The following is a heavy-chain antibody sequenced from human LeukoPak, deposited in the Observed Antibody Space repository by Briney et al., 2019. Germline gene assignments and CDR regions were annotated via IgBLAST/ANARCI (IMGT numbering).Heavy chain of an antibody. CDR3: ARLSTPHVYYLDY. D-gene: IGHD3-16*02. V-gene: IGHV1-2*02. CDR2: INPNSGVT. CDR1: GYTSTGYY. J-gene: IGHJ4*02. Sequence: ASVTVSRKASGYTSTGYYMHWVRQAPGQGLEWMGCINPNSGVTYYAQKFQGRVSMTRDTSISTAYMEVSRLRSDDSALYYCARLSTPHVYYLDYWGEG.